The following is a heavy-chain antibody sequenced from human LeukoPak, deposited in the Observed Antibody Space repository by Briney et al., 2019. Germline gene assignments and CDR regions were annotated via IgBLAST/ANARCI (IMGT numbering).Heavy chain of an antibody. D-gene: IGHD3-3*01. V-gene: IGHV1-69*13. J-gene: IGHJ4*02. CDR1: GYTFTSYG. CDR2: IIPIFGTA. Sequence: SVKVSCKASGYTFTSYGISWVRQAPGQGLEWMGGIIPIFGTANYAQKFQGRVTITADESTSTAYMELSSLRSEDTAVYYCASRITIFGVVIRVPYFDYWGQGTLVTVSS. CDR3: ASRITIFGVVIRVPYFDY.